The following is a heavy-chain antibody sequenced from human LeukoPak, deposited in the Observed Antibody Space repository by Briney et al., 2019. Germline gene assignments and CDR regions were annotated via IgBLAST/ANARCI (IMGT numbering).Heavy chain of an antibody. Sequence: PSETLSLTCAVYGGSFSGYYWSWIRQPPGKGLEWIGEINHSGSTNYNPPLKSRVTISVDTSKNQFSLKLSSVTAADTAVYYCARGWGGSYSRYVDYWGQGTLVTVSS. CDR3: ARGWGGSYSRYVDY. D-gene: IGHD1-26*01. J-gene: IGHJ4*02. CDR1: GGSFSGYY. CDR2: INHSGST. V-gene: IGHV4-34*01.